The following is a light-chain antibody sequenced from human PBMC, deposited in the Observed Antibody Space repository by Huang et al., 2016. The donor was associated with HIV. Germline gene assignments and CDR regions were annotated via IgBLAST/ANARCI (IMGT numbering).Light chain of an antibody. CDR3: QHSDGLSPLT. CDR1: QNIGTS. J-gene: IGKJ4*01. V-gene: IGKV1-8*01. Sequence: AIRMTQSPSSLSASTGDRVTITCRASQNIGTSLAGYQQRPGRAPTRLIYDASTLQRGVPSRFSGSGSRTVFTLNIGCLQVEDAAIYYCQHSDGLSPLTFGGGTKVDLK. CDR2: DAS.